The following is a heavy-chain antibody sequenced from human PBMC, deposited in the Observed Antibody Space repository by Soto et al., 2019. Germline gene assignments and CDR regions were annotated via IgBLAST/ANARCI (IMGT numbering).Heavy chain of an antibody. J-gene: IGHJ6*02. CDR2: ISGDNGNT. D-gene: IGHD6-19*01. CDR1: GYTFSNYG. CDR3: SRFIMVGGWFDPNYYHGMDV. Sequence: QVQLVQSGAEVKKPGASVTVSCKTSGYTFSNYGINWVRQAPGQGLEWMGWISGDNGNTNYAQTVQGRVTMTTDTSTGTVDMELRSLKSDDTAIYYCSRFIMVGGWFDPNYYHGMDVWGQGTTVTVSS. V-gene: IGHV1-18*01.